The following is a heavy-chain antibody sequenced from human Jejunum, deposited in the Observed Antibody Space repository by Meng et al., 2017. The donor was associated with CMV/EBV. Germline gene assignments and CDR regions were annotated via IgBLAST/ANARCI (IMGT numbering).Heavy chain of an antibody. CDR2: INPNTGNP. Sequence: LVQSWSELKKPGASVKVSCKASGYTFTRYPMNGVRQASGQGLEWMGWINPNTGNPTYAQGFTGRFVFSLDTSVSTAYLQINSLRADDTAVYYCARDSPLDGYSLLDYWGQGTLVTVSS. CDR3: ARDSPLDGYSLLDY. CDR1: GYTFTRYP. J-gene: IGHJ4*02. V-gene: IGHV7-4-1*02. D-gene: IGHD5-24*01.